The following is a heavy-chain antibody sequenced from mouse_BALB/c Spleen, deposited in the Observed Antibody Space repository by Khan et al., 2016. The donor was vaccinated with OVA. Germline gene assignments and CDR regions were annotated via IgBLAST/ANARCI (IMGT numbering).Heavy chain of an antibody. CDR2: INTYTGEP. CDR1: GYTFTNSG. V-gene: IGHV9-1*02. CDR3: ARPPYFSYVLVY. J-gene: IGHJ4*01. Sequence: QIQLVQSGPELKKPGETVKISCKASGYTFTNSGMNWVKQAPGKGLKWMGWINTYTGEPTYADDFKGRFAFSLATSASTAYLQINNLKSEDMATYFCARPPYFSYVLVYWGQGTSVTVSS. D-gene: IGHD2-10*01.